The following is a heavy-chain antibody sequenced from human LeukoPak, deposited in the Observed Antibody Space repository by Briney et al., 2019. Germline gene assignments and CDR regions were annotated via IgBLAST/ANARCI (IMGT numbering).Heavy chain of an antibody. CDR2: INPSGGST. V-gene: IGHV1-46*01. D-gene: IGHD4-17*01. J-gene: IGHJ6*04. Sequence: ASVRVSYKASGYTFTIYYMHWVRQAPGQGLEWMGIINPSGGSTSYAQKFQGRVTMTRDTSTSTVYMELSSLRSEDTAVYYCAQTTDYYGMDVWGKGTTVTVSS. CDR3: AQTTDYYGMDV. CDR1: GYTFTIYY.